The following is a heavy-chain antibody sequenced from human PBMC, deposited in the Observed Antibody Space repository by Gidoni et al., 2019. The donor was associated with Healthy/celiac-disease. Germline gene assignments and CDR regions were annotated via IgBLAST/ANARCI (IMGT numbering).Heavy chain of an antibody. CDR1: VYTFTSCG. CDR2: ISAYNSNT. CDR3: ARDGREGATNYYGMDV. V-gene: IGHV1-18*01. D-gene: IGHD1-26*01. Sequence: QVQLVQSGAEVMKPGASVKVSCTVSVYTFTSCGISWVRQAPGQGLEWMGWISAYNSNTNYAQKLQGRVTMTTDTSTSTAYMELRSLRSDDTAVYYCARDGREGATNYYGMDVWGQGTTVTVSS. J-gene: IGHJ6*02.